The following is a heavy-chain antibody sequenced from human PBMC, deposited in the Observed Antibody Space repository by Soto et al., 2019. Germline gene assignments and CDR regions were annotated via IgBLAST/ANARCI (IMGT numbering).Heavy chain of an antibody. CDR3: ARSYYDYVWGSYRSAHFDY. D-gene: IGHD3-16*02. CDR1: GYTFTSYA. CDR2: INAGNGNT. Sequence: ASVKVSCKASGYTFTSYAMHWVRQAPGQRLEWMGWINAGNGNTSYAQKFQGRVTMTRDTSTSTVYMELSSLRSEDTAVYYCARSYYDYVWGSYRSAHFDYWGQGTLVTVSS. J-gene: IGHJ4*02. V-gene: IGHV1-3*01.